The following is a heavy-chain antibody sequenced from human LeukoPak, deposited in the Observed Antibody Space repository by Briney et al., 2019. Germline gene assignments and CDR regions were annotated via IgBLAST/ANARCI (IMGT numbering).Heavy chain of an antibody. Sequence: GASVKVSCKASGYTFTDYYMHWVRQAPGQGFEWMGWINPDSGGTNYAQKFQGRVTMTRDTSISTAYMVLSRLRSNDTAVYYCARRALFGDSGYDYNWFDPWGQGTLVTVSS. J-gene: IGHJ5*02. CDR2: INPDSGGT. V-gene: IGHV1-2*02. D-gene: IGHD5-12*01. CDR3: ARRALFGDSGYDYNWFDP. CDR1: GYTFTDYY.